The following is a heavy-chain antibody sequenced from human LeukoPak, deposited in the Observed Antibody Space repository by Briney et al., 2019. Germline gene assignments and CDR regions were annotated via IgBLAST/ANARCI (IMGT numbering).Heavy chain of an antibody. V-gene: IGHV4-39*01. J-gene: IGHJ5*02. CDR3: ARQYSYYDFWSGYRPNWFDP. CDR2: IYYSGST. D-gene: IGHD3-3*01. CDR1: GGSISSSNYY. Sequence: PSETLSLTCTDSGGSISSSNYYWGWIRQPPGKGLEWIGSIYYSGSTYYNPSLKSRVTISVDTSKNQFSLKLSSVAAADTAVYYCARQYSYYDFWSGYRPNWFDPWGQGTLVTVSS.